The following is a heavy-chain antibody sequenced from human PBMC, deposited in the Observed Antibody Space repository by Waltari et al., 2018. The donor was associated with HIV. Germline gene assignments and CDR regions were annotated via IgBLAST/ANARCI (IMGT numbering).Heavy chain of an antibody. Sequence: QMQLVQSGPDLRKPGTPVRVSCRASGFTFISSAVQWVRQARAQRLEWMGWIVGGSGHTNYAQKFQGRLNITRSISTNTVYMEVSSLRSDDTAEYYCASNPYCSGGSCFHNWFEPWGQGSLVTVSS. CDR2: IVGGSGHT. J-gene: IGHJ5*02. V-gene: IGHV1-58*01. CDR3: ASNPYCSGGSCFHNWFEP. D-gene: IGHD2-8*02. CDR1: GFTFISSA.